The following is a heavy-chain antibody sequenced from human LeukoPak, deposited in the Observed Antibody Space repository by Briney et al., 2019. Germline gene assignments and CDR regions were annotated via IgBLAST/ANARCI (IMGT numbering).Heavy chain of an antibody. CDR3: AKAVYYYDSSGLFDP. Sequence: GGSLRLSCAASGFTFDDYTMHWVRQAPGKGLEWVSLISLDGGSTYYADSVKGRFTISRENSKNSLYLQMNSLRTEDIALYYYAKAVYYYDSSGLFDPWGQGTLVTVSS. D-gene: IGHD3-22*01. CDR1: GFTFDDYT. J-gene: IGHJ5*02. V-gene: IGHV3-43*01. CDR2: ISLDGGST.